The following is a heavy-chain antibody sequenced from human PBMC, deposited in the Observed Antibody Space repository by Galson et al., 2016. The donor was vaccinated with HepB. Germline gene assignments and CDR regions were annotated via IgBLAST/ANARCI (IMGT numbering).Heavy chain of an antibody. CDR2: VWHDGTQK. J-gene: IGHJ4*02. CDR3: ARDWGQDKPIDY. V-gene: IGHV3-33*01. CDR1: GFKFNNYG. D-gene: IGHD3-16*01. Sequence: SLRLSCAASGFKFNNYGMHWVRQAPGKGLEWVAVVWHDGTQKDYAESVKGRFTISRDNSKNTLYLQMDSLIVEDTALYYCARDWGQDKPIDYWGQGTLVTVSS.